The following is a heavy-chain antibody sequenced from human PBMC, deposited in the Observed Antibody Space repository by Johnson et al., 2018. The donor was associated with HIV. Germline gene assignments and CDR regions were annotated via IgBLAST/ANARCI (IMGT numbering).Heavy chain of an antibody. D-gene: IGHD3-22*01. CDR1: GFTFSSYG. V-gene: IGHV3-48*04. Sequence: VQLVESGGGLVQPGGSLRLSCAASGFTFSSYGMHWVRQAPGKGLEWVSAISGSGGSTYYADSVKGRFSISRDNAKNSLYLQMNSLRAEDKAVYYCARDRGYWDAFDIWGQGTTVTVSS. J-gene: IGHJ3*02. CDR2: ISGSGGST. CDR3: ARDRGYWDAFDI.